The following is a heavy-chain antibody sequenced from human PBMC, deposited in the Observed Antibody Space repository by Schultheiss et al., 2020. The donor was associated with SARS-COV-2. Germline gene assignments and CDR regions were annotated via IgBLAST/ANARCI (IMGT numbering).Heavy chain of an antibody. J-gene: IGHJ4*02. Sequence: SETLSLTCTVSGGSISSYYWSWIRQPPGKGLEWVGRIYTSGSTNYNPSLKSRVTMSVDTSKNQFSLKLSSVTAADTAVYHCARRDSNYFSYWGQGTLVTVSS. V-gene: IGHV4-4*07. D-gene: IGHD4-11*01. CDR2: IYTSGST. CDR1: GGSISSYY. CDR3: ARRDSNYFSY.